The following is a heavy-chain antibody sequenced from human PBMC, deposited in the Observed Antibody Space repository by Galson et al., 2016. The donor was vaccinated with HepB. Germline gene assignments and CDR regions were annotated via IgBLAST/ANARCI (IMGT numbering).Heavy chain of an antibody. CDR2: IYHGGNT. CDR1: GGSISSSNW. V-gene: IGHV4-4*02. Sequence: SETLSLTCTVSGGSISSSNWWIWVRQPPGKGLEWIGEIYHGGNTNHNPTLKSRVTISVDKSKNQFSLRLSSVTAADTAVYYCARFARYCTSGSCSSDAFDIWGQGTMVTVSS. D-gene: IGHD2-15*01. J-gene: IGHJ3*02. CDR3: ARFARYCTSGSCSSDAFDI.